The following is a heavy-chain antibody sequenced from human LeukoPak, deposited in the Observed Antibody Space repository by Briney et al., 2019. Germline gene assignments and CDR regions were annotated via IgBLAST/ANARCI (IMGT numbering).Heavy chain of an antibody. CDR2: ISSSSSYI. V-gene: IGHV3-21*01. D-gene: IGHD3-22*01. CDR1: GFTFSSYS. Sequence: GGSLRLSCAASGFTFSSYSMNWVRQARGKGVEWVPSISSSSSYIYYADSVKGRFTISRDNAKNSLYLQMNSLRAEDTAVYYCARDFGYYDSSGYCYWGQGTLVTVSS. CDR3: ARDFGYYDSSGYCY. J-gene: IGHJ4*02.